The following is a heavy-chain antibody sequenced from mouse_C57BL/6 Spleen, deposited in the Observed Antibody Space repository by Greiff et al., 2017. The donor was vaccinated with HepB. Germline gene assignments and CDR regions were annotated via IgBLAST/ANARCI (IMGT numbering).Heavy chain of an antibody. J-gene: IGHJ4*01. Sequence: VQLQQPGAELVKPGASVKLSCKASGYTFTSYWMHWVKQRPGQGLEWIGMIHPNSGSTNYNEKFKSKATLTVDKSSSTAYMQLSSLTAEDSAVYYRARSHLFPGYAMDYWGQGTPVTVSS. V-gene: IGHV1-64*01. D-gene: IGHD1-1*01. CDR1: GYTFTSYW. CDR3: ARSHLFPGYAMDY. CDR2: IHPNSGST.